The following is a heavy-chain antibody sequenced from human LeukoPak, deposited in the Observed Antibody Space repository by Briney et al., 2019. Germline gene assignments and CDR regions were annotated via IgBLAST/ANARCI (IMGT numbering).Heavy chain of an antibody. D-gene: IGHD3-9*01. V-gene: IGHV1-46*01. J-gene: IGHJ4*02. CDR3: ARMYYDILTGYYGFYFDY. CDR2: IYPRDGST. Sequence: ASVKVSCKASGYTFTSNYIHWVRQAPGQGLEWMGMIYPRDGSTSYAQKFQGRVTATRDTSTSTVHMELSGLRSEDTAVYYCARMYYDILTGYYGFYFDYWGQGTLVTVSS. CDR1: GYTFTSNY.